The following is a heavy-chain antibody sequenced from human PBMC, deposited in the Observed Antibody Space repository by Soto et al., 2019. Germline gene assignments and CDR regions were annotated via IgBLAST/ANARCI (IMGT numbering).Heavy chain of an antibody. CDR2: IDPSNSYT. CDR3: AFLDTSLDFDF. CDR1: GYRFTRYW. D-gene: IGHD3-3*02. Sequence: EECLNTSCKDSGYRFTRYWIIWVLQMPGKGLEWMGRIDPSNSYTHYSPSFHGHVTISADNSISTAYLQWSNLRVSDTAIYYCAFLDTSLDFDFWGQGTLVTVSS. V-gene: IGHV5-10-1*01. J-gene: IGHJ4*02.